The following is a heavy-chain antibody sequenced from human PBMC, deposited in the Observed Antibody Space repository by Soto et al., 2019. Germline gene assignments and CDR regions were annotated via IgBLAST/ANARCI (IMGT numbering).Heavy chain of an antibody. J-gene: IGHJ3*02. V-gene: IGHV1-18*04. Sequence: AAVKVSCKASGYTFTSYGISWVRQAPGQGLEWMGWISAYNGNTNYAQKLQGRVTMTTDTSTSTAYMELRSLRSDDTAVYYCARVLGSSGYRKKDAFDIWGQGTMVTVSS. CDR1: GYTFTSYG. CDR2: ISAYNGNT. D-gene: IGHD3-22*01. CDR3: ARVLGSSGYRKKDAFDI.